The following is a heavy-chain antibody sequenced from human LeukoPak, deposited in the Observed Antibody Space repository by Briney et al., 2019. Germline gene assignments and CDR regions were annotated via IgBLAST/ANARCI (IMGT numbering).Heavy chain of an antibody. D-gene: IGHD3-3*01. CDR1: GYTFTSYG. CDR2: ISAYNGNT. CDR3: ARHYATIFGVVITHYYYYMDV. J-gene: IGHJ6*03. V-gene: IGHV1-18*01. Sequence: ASVKVSCKASGYTFTSYGISWVRQAPGQGLEWMGWISAYNGNTNYAQKLQGRVTMTTDTSTSTAYMELRSLRSDDTAVYYYARHYATIFGVVITHYYYYMDVWGKGTTVTVSS.